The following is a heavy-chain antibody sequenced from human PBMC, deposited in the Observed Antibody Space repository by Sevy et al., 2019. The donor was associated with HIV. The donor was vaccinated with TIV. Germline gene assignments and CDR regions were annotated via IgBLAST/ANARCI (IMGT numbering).Heavy chain of an antibody. V-gene: IGHV3-9*01. J-gene: IGHJ6*02. Sequence: GGSLRLSCRTFGFTFDEHAMHWVRQVPGKGLEWVSGIRWNGGSVAYADSVKGRFTISRDNTKSSLSLQMNGLRPEDTDVYYYEKAKDASVYHYCGKDVWGHGTTVTVSS. CDR1: GFTFDEHA. CDR3: EKAKDASVYHYCGKDV. CDR2: IRWNGGSV.